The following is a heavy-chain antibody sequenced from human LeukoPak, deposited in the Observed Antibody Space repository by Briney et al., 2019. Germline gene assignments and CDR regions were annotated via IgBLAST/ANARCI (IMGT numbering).Heavy chain of an antibody. V-gene: IGHV3-30-3*01. CDR2: ISYDGSNK. Sequence: GGSLRLSCAASGFTFSSYAMRWVRQAPGKGLEWVAVISYDGSNKYYADSVKGRFTISRDNSKNTLYLQMNSLRAEDTAVYYCARSFITMVRSDAFDIWGQGTMVTVSS. D-gene: IGHD3-10*01. CDR1: GFTFSSYA. J-gene: IGHJ3*02. CDR3: ARSFITMVRSDAFDI.